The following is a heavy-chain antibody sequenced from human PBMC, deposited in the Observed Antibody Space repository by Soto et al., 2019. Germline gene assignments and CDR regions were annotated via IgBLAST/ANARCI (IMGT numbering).Heavy chain of an antibody. J-gene: IGHJ6*02. CDR1: GGTFSSYA. CDR2: IIPIFGTA. Sequence: ASVKVSCKASGGTFSSYAISWVRQAPGQGLEWMGGIIPIFGTANYAQKFQGRVTITADESTSTAYMELSSLRSEDTAVYYCARVPSPDYYDSSGYGPWGMDVWGQGTTVTVSS. D-gene: IGHD3-22*01. V-gene: IGHV1-69*13. CDR3: ARVPSPDYYDSSGYGPWGMDV.